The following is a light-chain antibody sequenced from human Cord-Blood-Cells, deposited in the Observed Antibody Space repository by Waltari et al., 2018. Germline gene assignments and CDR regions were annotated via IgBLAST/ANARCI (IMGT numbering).Light chain of an antibody. Sequence: SYVLTQPPSVSVAPGKTARITCGGNNIGSKSVHWYQQKPGQAPVLVVYDDSDRPSGFPERFSGSNSGNTATLTISRGEAGDEADYYCQVWDSSSDHYVFGTGTKVTVL. V-gene: IGLV3-21*03. J-gene: IGLJ1*01. CDR2: DDS. CDR1: NIGSKS. CDR3: QVWDSSSDHYV.